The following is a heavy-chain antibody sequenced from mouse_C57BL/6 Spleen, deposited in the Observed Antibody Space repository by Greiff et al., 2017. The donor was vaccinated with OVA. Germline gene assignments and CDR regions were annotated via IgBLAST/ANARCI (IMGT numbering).Heavy chain of an antibody. D-gene: IGHD1-1*01. Sequence: VQLQQSGAELVRPGASVTLSCKASGYTFTDYEMHWVKQTPVPGLEWIGAIDPETGGTAYNQKFKGKAILTADNSSSTAYMELRSLTSEDSAVYYCTSYGSSYWYFDVWGTGTTVTVSS. CDR3: TSYGSSYWYFDV. V-gene: IGHV1-15*01. CDR1: GYTFTDYE. J-gene: IGHJ1*03. CDR2: IDPETGGT.